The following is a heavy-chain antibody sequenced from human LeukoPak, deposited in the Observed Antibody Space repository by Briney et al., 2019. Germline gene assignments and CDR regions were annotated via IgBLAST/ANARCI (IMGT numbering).Heavy chain of an antibody. CDR2: ISSSSSYI. Sequence: GGSLRLSCAASGFTFSSYSMNWVRQAPGKGLEWVSSISSSSSYIYYADSVKGRFTISRDNAKNSLYLQMNSLRAEDTAVYYCARNYYDSSGYYPDAFDIWGQGTMVTVSS. CDR1: GFTFSSYS. V-gene: IGHV3-21*01. D-gene: IGHD3-22*01. J-gene: IGHJ3*02. CDR3: ARNYYDSSGYYPDAFDI.